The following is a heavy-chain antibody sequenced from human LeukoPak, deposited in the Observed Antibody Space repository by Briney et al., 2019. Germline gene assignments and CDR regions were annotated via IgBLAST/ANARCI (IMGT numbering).Heavy chain of an antibody. Sequence: SETLSLTCTVSGGSISSSSYYWGWIRQPPGKGLEWIGSIYYGGSTYYNPSLKSRVTISVDTSKNQFSLRLSSVTAADTAVYYCARRVLEAVSGTGGFDYWGQGTLVTVSS. CDR2: IYYGGST. J-gene: IGHJ4*02. D-gene: IGHD6-19*01. V-gene: IGHV4-39*01. CDR3: ARRVLEAVSGTGGFDY. CDR1: GGSISSSSYY.